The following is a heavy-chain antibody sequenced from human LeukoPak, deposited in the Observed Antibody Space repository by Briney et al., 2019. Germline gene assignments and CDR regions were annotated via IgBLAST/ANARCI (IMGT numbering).Heavy chain of an antibody. CDR2: ISWNSDSI. Sequence: GRSVRLSCAASGFTFDDYAMHWVRQAPGKGLEWVSGISWNSDSIGYADSVKGRFTISRDNAKNSLYLQMNSLRAEDMALYYCAKATYYYDSSGIDYWGQGTLVTVSS. V-gene: IGHV3-9*03. CDR1: GFTFDDYA. D-gene: IGHD3-22*01. CDR3: AKATYYYDSSGIDY. J-gene: IGHJ4*02.